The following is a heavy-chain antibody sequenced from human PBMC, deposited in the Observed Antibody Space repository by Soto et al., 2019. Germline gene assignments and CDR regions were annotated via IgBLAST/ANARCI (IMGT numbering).Heavy chain of an antibody. V-gene: IGHV3-30*18. CDR1: GFTFSSYG. CDR2: ISYDGSNK. Sequence: PGGSLRIACTASGFTFSSYGMHWVRQAPGKGLEWVAVISYDGSNKYYADSVKGRFTISRDNSKNTLYLQMNSLRAEDTAVYYCAKDRSLVRGPMPYWGQGTLVTVSS. D-gene: IGHD3-10*01. CDR3: AKDRSLVRGPMPY. J-gene: IGHJ4*02.